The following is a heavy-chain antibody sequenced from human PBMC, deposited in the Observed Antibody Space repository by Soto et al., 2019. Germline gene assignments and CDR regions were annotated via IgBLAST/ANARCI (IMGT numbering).Heavy chain of an antibody. CDR2: ISYDGSNK. Sequence: QVQLVESGGGVVQPGRSLRLSCAASGFTFSSYAMHWVRQAPGKGLEWVAVISYDGSNKYYADSVKGRFTISRDNSKNTLYLQMNSLRAEDTAVYYCARVGYCSSTSCPPYYYYGMDVWGQGTTVTVSS. V-gene: IGHV3-30-3*01. CDR3: ARVGYCSSTSCPPYYYYGMDV. CDR1: GFTFSSYA. D-gene: IGHD2-2*01. J-gene: IGHJ6*02.